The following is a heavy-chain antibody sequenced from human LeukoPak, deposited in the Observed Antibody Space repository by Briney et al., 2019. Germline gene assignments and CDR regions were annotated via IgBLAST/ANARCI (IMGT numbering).Heavy chain of an antibody. CDR3: AREPSRSYYLDY. CDR1: GGSFSGYY. Sequence: PSETLSLTCAVYGGSFSGYYWSWIRQPPGKGLEWIGEINHSGSTNYNPSLKSRVTISVDTSKNQFSLKLSSVTAADTAVYYCAREPSRSYYLDYWGQGTLVTVSS. D-gene: IGHD1-26*01. V-gene: IGHV4-34*01. J-gene: IGHJ4*02. CDR2: INHSGST.